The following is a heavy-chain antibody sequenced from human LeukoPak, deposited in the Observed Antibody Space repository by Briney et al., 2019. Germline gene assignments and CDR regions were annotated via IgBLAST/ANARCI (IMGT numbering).Heavy chain of an antibody. CDR2: ISYDGSNK. V-gene: IGHV3-30-3*01. CDR1: GFTFSSYA. Sequence: GGSLRLSCAASGFTFSSYAMHWVRQAPGKGLEWVAVISYDGSNKYYADSVKGRFTISRDNSKNTLYLQMNSLRAEDTAVYYCARDFYGDYSFLGAFDIWGQGTMVTVSS. CDR3: ARDFYGDYSFLGAFDI. J-gene: IGHJ3*02. D-gene: IGHD4-17*01.